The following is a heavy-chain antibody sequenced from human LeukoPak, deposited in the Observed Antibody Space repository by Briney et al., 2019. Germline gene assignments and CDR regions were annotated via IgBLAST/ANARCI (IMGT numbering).Heavy chain of an antibody. CDR1: GFTFSSHS. Sequence: GGSLRLSCAASGFTFSSHSMTWVRQAPGKGLEWVSGVNGNGGSTSYADSVKGRFTIFRDNSKNAVYLQMNSLRVEDTAVYYCAKSLYGGCDYWGQGTVVTVSS. J-gene: IGHJ4*02. V-gene: IGHV3-23*01. D-gene: IGHD3-16*02. CDR2: VNGNGGST. CDR3: AKSLYGGCDY.